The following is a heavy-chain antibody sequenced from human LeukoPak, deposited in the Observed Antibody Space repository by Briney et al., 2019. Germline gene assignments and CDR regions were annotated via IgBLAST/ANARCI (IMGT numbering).Heavy chain of an antibody. CDR1: GGSISSYY. D-gene: IGHD3-16*01. CDR3: ARDTWGWFDP. J-gene: IGHJ5*02. V-gene: IGHV4-59*01. Sequence: SETLSLTCTVSGGSISSYYWNWIRQTPGKGLEWIGYISYSGSTNYNPSLKSRVTISVDTSKSQFSLKLNSVTAADTAVYYCARDTWGWFDPWGQGTLVTVSS. CDR2: ISYSGST.